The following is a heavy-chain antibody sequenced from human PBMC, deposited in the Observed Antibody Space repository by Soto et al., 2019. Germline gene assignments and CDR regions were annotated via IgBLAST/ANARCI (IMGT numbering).Heavy chain of an antibody. Sequence: VESLRLSCAASGFTFSNAWMSWVRQAPGKGLEWVGRIKSKTDGGTTDYAAPVKGRFTISRDDSKNTLYLQMNSLKTEDTAVYYCTTSYYYDSSGYPPSYFDYWSQGTLVTVSS. J-gene: IGHJ4*02. D-gene: IGHD3-22*01. CDR1: GFTFSNAW. V-gene: IGHV3-15*01. CDR3: TTSYYYDSSGYPPSYFDY. CDR2: IKSKTDGGTT.